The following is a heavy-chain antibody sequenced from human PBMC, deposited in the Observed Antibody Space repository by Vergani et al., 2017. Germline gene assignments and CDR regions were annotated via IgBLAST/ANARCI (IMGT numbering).Heavy chain of an antibody. D-gene: IGHD2-15*01. CDR3: ARGPYCSGGSCYAFDI. Sequence: VSCKASGGTFSSYAISWVRQAPGQGLEWMGRIIPIFGTANYAQKFQGRVTITADESTSTAYMELSSLRSEDTAVYYCARGPYCSGGSCYAFDIWGQGTMVTVSS. CDR1: GGTFSSYA. V-gene: IGHV1-69*15. CDR2: IIPIFGTA. J-gene: IGHJ3*02.